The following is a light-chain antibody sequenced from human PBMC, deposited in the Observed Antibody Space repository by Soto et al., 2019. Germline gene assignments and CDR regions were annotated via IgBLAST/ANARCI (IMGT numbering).Light chain of an antibody. CDR2: GAS. CDR3: QQYGSSGT. CDR1: QSVSGS. V-gene: IGKV3-20*01. Sequence: EIVLTQSPATLSLSPGERATLSCRASQSVSGSLGWYQQKPGQAPRLLIYGASNRATGIPDRFSGSGSGTDFTLTISRLEPEDFAVYYCQQYGSSGTFGQGTKVDIK. J-gene: IGKJ1*01.